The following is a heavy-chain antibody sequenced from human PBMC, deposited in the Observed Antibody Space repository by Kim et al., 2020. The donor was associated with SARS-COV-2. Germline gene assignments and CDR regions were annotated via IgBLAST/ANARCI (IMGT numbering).Heavy chain of an antibody. J-gene: IGHJ4*02. CDR2: IIPIFGTA. CDR1: GGTFSSYA. V-gene: IGHV1-69*13. Sequence: SVKVSCKASGGTFSSYAISWVRQAPGQGLEWMGGIIPIFGTANYAQKFQGRVTITADESTSTAYMELSSLRSEDTAVYYCARDQFNRRDGYNHFDYWGQGTLVTVSS. CDR3: ARDQFNRRDGYNHFDY. D-gene: IGHD5-12*01.